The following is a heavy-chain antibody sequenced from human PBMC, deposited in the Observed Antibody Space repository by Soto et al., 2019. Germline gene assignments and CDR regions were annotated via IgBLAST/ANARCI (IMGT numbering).Heavy chain of an antibody. D-gene: IGHD5-12*01. CDR1: GGNFSSYA. CDR2: IIPTFGTA. CDR3: GRASDYSHYYYGMDV. Sequence: SVKVSCKASGGNFSSYAISWVRQAPGQGLEWMGGIIPTFGTANYAQKFQGRVTITADESTSTAYKELSSLRSEDTVVYYCGRASDYSHYYYGMDVWGQGTTVTVSS. V-gene: IGHV1-69*13. J-gene: IGHJ6*02.